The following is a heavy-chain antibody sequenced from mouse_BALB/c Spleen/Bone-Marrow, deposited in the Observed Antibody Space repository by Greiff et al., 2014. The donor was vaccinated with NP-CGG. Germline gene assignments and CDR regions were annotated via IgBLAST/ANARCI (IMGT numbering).Heavy chain of an antibody. CDR2: IYPGSGNT. CDR1: GYTFTDYY. D-gene: IGHD4-1*01. CDR3: ARDWDYYAMDY. Sequence: VQLQQSGAELARPGASVKLSCKASGYTFTDYYINWVKQRTGKGLEWIGEIYPGSGNTYYNEKFKGKATLTADKSSSTAYMQLSSLTSEDSAVYFCARDWDYYAMDYWGQGTSVTVSS. V-gene: IGHV1-77*01. J-gene: IGHJ4*01.